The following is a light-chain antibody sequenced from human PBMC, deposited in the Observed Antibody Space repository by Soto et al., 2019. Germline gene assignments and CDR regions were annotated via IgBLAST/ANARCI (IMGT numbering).Light chain of an antibody. J-gene: IGKJ1*01. CDR1: QSVCSRC. CDR3: QHYGTTPWT. Sequence: ETVLTQSPGTLSLSPGERVTLSCRASQSVCSRCFAWYQQKPGQSPRLLIYGASTRATGIPDRFSGSGSGTDFTLTISRLEPEDFALYYCQHYGTTPWTFGQGNKVGIK. CDR2: GAS. V-gene: IGKV3-20*01.